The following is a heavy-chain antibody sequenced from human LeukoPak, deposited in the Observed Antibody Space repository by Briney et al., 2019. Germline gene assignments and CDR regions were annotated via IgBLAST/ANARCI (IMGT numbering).Heavy chain of an antibody. J-gene: IGHJ3*02. Sequence: GGSLRLSCAASGFTFSSYWMYWVRQAQGKGLVWVSRINSDGSSTSYADSVKGRCSISRDNAKNTLYLQMNSLRAEDTAVYYCARSPVEVDGFDIWGQGTMVTVSS. CDR1: GFTFSSYW. V-gene: IGHV3-74*01. CDR3: ARSPVEVDGFDI. CDR2: INSDGSST. D-gene: IGHD2-2*01.